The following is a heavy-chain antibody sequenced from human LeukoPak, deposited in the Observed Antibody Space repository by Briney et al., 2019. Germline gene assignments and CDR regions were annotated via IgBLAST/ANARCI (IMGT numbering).Heavy chain of an antibody. CDR3: ARDASGGNLPFDY. CDR2: MSGGGETR. Sequence: PGGSLRLSCAASGFTFSSYSMNWVRQAPGKGLEWVSYMSGGGETRYYADSVKGRFTISRDNGKYSLYLQMNSLRVEDTAVYYCARDASGGNLPFDYWGLGTPVTVSS. CDR1: GFTFSSYS. V-gene: IGHV3-48*04. D-gene: IGHD4-23*01. J-gene: IGHJ4*02.